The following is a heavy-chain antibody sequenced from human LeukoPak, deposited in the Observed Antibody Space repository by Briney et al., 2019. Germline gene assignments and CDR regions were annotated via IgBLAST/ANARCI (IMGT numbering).Heavy chain of an antibody. CDR3: ARGTRGRGDWYFDL. D-gene: IGHD1-26*01. V-gene: IGHV1-18*01. J-gene: IGHJ2*01. CDR2: ISADKVNT. CDR1: GYTFTSYG. Sequence: ASVKVSCKASGYTFTSYGFSWVRQAPGQGLEWMAWISADKVNTNYAQKLQGRVTMSADTSTSTAHMELRSLTSDDTAVYYCARGTRGRGDWYFDLWGRGTLVTVSS.